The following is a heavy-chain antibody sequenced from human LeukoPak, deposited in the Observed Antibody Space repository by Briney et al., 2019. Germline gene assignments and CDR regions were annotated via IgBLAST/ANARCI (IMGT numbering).Heavy chain of an antibody. CDR3: ARDLDSGDDTGLDY. CDR1: GFTFSTYW. Sequence: GGSLRLSCSASGFTFSTYWMSWVRQAPGKGLEWVANMRRDGNEIYYLDSVRGRFTISRDNAKNSLYLQMNSLRAEDTAVYYCARDLDSGDDTGLDYWGQRTLVTVSS. V-gene: IGHV3-7*01. J-gene: IGHJ4*02. CDR2: MRRDGNEI. D-gene: IGHD5-12*01.